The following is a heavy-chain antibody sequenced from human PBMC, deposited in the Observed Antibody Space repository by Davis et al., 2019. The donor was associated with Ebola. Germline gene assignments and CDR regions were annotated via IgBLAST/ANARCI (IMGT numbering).Heavy chain of an antibody. CDR1: GYPFTGYY. CDR3: ARGTLGGGEWVFDS. V-gene: IGHV1-2*02. D-gene: IGHD3-10*01. Sequence: ASVKVSCKASGYPFTGYYFHWIRQAPGQGLEWMGWINPSSGDTRYVPTFQGRVTMTRDTSITTAYMELTRLTPNDTAIFYCARGTLGGGEWVFDSWGRGTLIIVSS. CDR2: INPSSGDT. J-gene: IGHJ2*01.